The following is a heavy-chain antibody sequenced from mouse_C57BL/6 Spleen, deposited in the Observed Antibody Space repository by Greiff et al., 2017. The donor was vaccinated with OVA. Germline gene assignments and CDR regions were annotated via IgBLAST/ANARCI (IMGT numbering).Heavy chain of an antibody. Sequence: QVQLQQPGAELVRPGSSVKLSCKASGYTFTSYWMHWVKQRPIQGLEWIGNIDPSDSETHYNQKFKDKATLTVDKSSSTAYMQLSSLTSEDSAVYYCAREGWLPVDYWGQGTTLTVSS. V-gene: IGHV1-52*01. D-gene: IGHD2-3*01. CDR2: IDPSDSET. J-gene: IGHJ2*01. CDR1: GYTFTSYW. CDR3: AREGWLPVDY.